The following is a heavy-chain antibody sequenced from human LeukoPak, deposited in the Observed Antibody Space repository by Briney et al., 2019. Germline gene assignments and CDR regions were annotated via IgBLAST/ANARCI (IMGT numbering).Heavy chain of an antibody. CDR3: AREGYCSSTSCSYNWFDP. CDR1: GGTFSSYA. D-gene: IGHD2-2*01. Sequence: SVKVSCKASGGTFSSYAISWVRQAPGQGPEWMGRIIPIFGTANYAQKFQGRVTITTDESTSTAYMELSSLRSEDTAVYYCAREGYCSSTSCSYNWFDPWGQGTLVTVSS. CDR2: IIPIFGTA. V-gene: IGHV1-69*05. J-gene: IGHJ5*02.